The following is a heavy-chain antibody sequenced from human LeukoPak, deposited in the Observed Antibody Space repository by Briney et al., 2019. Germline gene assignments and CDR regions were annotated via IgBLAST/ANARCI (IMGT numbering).Heavy chain of an antibody. CDR1: GFIFNDYA. J-gene: IGHJ3*01. D-gene: IGHD2-2*01. CDR2: ITWDSGTI. Sequence: GGSLRLSCAASGFIFNDYAMHWVRHTPGKGLEWVSGITWDSGTIDYADSVKGRFTISRDNAKKSLYLQMNSLRAEDTALYYCAKQGPYCSSTSCSHAFNVWGQGTMVTVS. CDR3: AKQGPYCSSTSCSHAFNV. V-gene: IGHV3-9*01.